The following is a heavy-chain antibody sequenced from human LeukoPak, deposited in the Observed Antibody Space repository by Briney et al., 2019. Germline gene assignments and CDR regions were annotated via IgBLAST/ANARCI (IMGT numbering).Heavy chain of an antibody. D-gene: IGHD2-21*01. J-gene: IGHJ4*02. Sequence: ASVKVSCKSAGGTFSSYAISWVRQAPGQGLEWMGGIIPIFGTANYARKFQGRVTITADESTSTAYMELSSLRSEDTAVYYCAIPDGAYCGGDCYSNSPGDYWGQGTLVTVSS. V-gene: IGHV1-69*01. CDR2: IIPIFGTA. CDR1: GGTFSSYA. CDR3: AIPDGAYCGGDCYSNSPGDY.